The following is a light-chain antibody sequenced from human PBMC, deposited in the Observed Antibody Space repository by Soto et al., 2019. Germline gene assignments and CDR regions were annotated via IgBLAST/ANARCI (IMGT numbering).Light chain of an antibody. CDR1: SSDVGSYNL. V-gene: IGLV2-23*01. CDR2: EGS. CDR3: CSYAGSSTWL. J-gene: IGLJ3*02. Sequence: QSALTQPASVSGSLGQSITISCTGTSSDVGSYNLVSWYQQHPGKAPKLMIYEGSKRPSGVSNRFSGSKSGNTASLTISGPQAEDVADYYCCSYAGSSTWLFGGGTKVTVL.